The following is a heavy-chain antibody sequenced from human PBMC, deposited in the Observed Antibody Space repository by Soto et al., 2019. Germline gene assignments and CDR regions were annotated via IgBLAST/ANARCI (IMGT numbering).Heavy chain of an antibody. J-gene: IGHJ6*02. CDR2: ISYDGSNK. Sequence: GGSLRLSCAASGFTFSSYGMHWVRQAPGKGLEWVAVISYDGSNKYYADSVKGRFTISRDNSKNTLYLQMNSLRAEDTAVYYCATGYESRYYYGMDVWGQVTSVTVAS. CDR3: ATGYESRYYYGMDV. CDR1: GFTFSSYG. V-gene: IGHV3-30*03. D-gene: IGHD5-18*01.